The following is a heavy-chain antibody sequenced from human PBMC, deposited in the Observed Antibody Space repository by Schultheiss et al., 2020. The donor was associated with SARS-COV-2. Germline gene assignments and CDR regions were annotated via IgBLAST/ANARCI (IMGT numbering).Heavy chain of an antibody. D-gene: IGHD1-26*01. CDR2: IWYDGSNK. Sequence: GGSLRLSCSASGFSFNNYGMHWVRQAPGKGLEWVAVIWYDGSNKYYADSVKGRFTISRDNSKNTLYLQMNSLRAEDTAVYYCARDYSGSYSWFDYWGQGTLVTVSS. V-gene: IGHV3-33*08. CDR3: ARDYSGSYSWFDY. J-gene: IGHJ4*02. CDR1: GFSFNNYG.